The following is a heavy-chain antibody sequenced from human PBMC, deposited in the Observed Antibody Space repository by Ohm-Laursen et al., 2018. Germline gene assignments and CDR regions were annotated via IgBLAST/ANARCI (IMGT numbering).Heavy chain of an antibody. D-gene: IGHD3-3*02. CDR2: ITGRSGNT. CDR3: TKGSYISSFEGVH. V-gene: IGHV3-23*01. J-gene: IGHJ4*02. Sequence: SLRLSCTASGFTFSDYAVTWVRQAPGRGLEWVSGITGRSGNTYYADSVKGRFTISRDNSKNTLYLQMNSLRPEDTALYYCTKGSYISSFEGVHWGQGTLVTVSS. CDR1: GFTFSDYA.